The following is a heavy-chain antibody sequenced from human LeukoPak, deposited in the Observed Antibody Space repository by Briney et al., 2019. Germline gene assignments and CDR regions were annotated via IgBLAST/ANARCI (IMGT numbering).Heavy chain of an antibody. CDR3: ARDPDYYYFDY. J-gene: IGHJ4*02. Sequence: QPGGSLRLSCAASGFTFSSHWMSWVRQAPGKGLEWVANIKRDGSEKYYVDSVKGQFTISRDNAKNSLHLQMNSLRAEDTAVYYCARDPDYYYFDYWGQGTLVTVSS. D-gene: IGHD3-9*01. V-gene: IGHV3-7*05. CDR2: IKRDGSEK. CDR1: GFTFSSHW.